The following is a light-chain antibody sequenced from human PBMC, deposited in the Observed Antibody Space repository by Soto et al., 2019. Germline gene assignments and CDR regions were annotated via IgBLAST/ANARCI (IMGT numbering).Light chain of an antibody. Sequence: SYELTQPPSVSVSPGQTASITCSGDKLGDKYACWYQQKPGQSPVLVIYQDSKRPSGIPERFSGSNSGNTATLTISGTQAMDEADYYCQAWDSSTAEVVFGGGTNLTVL. V-gene: IGLV3-1*01. CDR1: KLGDKY. CDR3: QAWDSSTAEVV. CDR2: QDS. J-gene: IGLJ2*01.